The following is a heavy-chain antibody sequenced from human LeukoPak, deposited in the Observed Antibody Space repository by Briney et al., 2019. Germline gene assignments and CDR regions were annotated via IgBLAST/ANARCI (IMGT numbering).Heavy chain of an antibody. J-gene: IGHJ4*02. Sequence: SETLSLTCTVAGGSISSYYCSSIRQPAGKGLEWIGRIYTSGSTNYNPSLKSRVTISVDKSKNQFSLKLSSVTAADTAVYYCARDLGTSNYGYWGEGTLVTVSS. CDR1: GGSISSYY. D-gene: IGHD4-11*01. CDR2: IYTSGST. CDR3: ARDLGTSNYGY. V-gene: IGHV4-4*07.